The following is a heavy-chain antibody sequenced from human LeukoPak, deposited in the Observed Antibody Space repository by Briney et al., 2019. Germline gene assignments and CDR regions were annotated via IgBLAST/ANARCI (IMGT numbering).Heavy chain of an antibody. J-gene: IGHJ6*03. CDR1: GFTFSSYS. CDR2: ISSSSSYI. CDR3: ARDAGYYDSSDPLRGYYYYYMDV. D-gene: IGHD3-22*01. Sequence: GGSLRLSCAASGFTFSSYSMNWVRQAPGKGLEWVSSISSSSSYIYYADSVKGRFTISRDNAKNSLYLQMDSLRAEDTAVYYCARDAGYYDSSDPLRGYYYYYMDVWGKGTTVTVSS. V-gene: IGHV3-21*01.